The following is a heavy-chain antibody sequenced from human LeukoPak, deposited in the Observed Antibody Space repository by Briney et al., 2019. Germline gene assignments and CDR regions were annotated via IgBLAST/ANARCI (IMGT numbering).Heavy chain of an antibody. CDR2: ISGRGGST. V-gene: IGHV3-23*01. Sequence: GGSLRLSCAASGFTFSSYAMRWVRQAPGKGLEWVSAISGRGGSTYYADSVKGRFTISRDNSKNTLYLQMNSLRADDTAVYYCAKATVYYYDSSGYPGYYFDYWGQGTLVTVSS. CDR3: AKATVYYYDSSGYPGYYFDY. J-gene: IGHJ4*02. D-gene: IGHD3-22*01. CDR1: GFTFSSYA.